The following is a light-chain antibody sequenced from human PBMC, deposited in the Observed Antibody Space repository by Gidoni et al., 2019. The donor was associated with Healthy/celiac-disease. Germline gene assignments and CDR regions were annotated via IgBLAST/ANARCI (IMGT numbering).Light chain of an antibody. J-gene: IGKJ2*01. CDR3: QQYSSTPDT. CDR1: QSVLYSSNNKNY. Sequence: DIVMTQSPDSLAVSLGERATINCKSSQSVLYSSNNKNYLAWYQQKPGQPPKLLIYWASTRESGVPDRFSGSGSGTDVTLTISSLQAEDVAVYYCQQYSSTPDTFGQGTKLEIK. CDR2: WAS. V-gene: IGKV4-1*01.